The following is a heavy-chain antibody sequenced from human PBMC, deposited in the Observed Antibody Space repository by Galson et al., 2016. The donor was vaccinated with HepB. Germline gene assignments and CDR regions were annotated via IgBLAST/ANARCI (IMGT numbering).Heavy chain of an antibody. D-gene: IGHD1-26*01. CDR3: AKLLVGLVGATTYDY. CDR2: ISDRSART. J-gene: IGHJ4*02. CDR1: GFTFSTYT. Sequence: SLRLSCAASGFTFSTYTMSWVRQAPGKGLEWVSGISDRSARTNYADSVKGRFTISRDDSKNTLYLQMSSLRAEDTAVYYCAKLLVGLVGATTYDYWGQGTLVTVSS. V-gene: IGHV3-23*01.